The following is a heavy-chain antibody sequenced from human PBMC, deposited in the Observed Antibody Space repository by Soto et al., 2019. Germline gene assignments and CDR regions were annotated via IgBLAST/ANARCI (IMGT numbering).Heavy chain of an antibody. D-gene: IGHD2-21*01. J-gene: IGHJ4*02. Sequence: GGSLRLSCAASGFTFSDAWMSWVRQAPGKGLEWVGRVKSKTDYETTDYGAPVKGRFIISRDDSKNMLYLQMNSLTTEDTAVYYCIRTPGANSYFWGQGPLVTVSS. CDR1: GFTFSDAW. V-gene: IGHV3-15*01. CDR3: IRTPGANSYF. CDR2: VKSKTDYETT.